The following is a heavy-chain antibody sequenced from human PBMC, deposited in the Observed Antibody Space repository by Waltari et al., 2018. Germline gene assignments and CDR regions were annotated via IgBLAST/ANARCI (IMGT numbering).Heavy chain of an antibody. CDR1: GGSISRYY. V-gene: IGHV4-59*08. CDR2: IYHSGST. CDR3: AGQYSSPTDWFDP. J-gene: IGHJ5*02. Sequence: QVQLQESGPGLVKPSETLSLTCTVSGGSISRYYWSWIRQPPGKGLEWIGNIYHSGSTNYNPSLKSRVTISVDTSKNQFSLKLSSATAADTAVYYCAGQYSSPTDWFDPWGQGTLVTVSS. D-gene: IGHD6-13*01.